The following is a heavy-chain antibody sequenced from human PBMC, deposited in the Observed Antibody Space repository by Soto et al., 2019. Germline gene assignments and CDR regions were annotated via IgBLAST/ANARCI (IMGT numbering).Heavy chain of an antibody. CDR3: ARDVRDCSSTSCYKDYYYGMDV. CDR2: IYYSGST. Sequence: SETLFLTCTVSGGSISSYYWSWIRQPPGKGLEWIGYIYYSGSTNYNPSLKSRVTISVDTSKNQFSLKLSSVTAADTAVYYCARDVRDCSSTSCYKDYYYGMDVWGRGTTVTVSS. D-gene: IGHD2-2*02. J-gene: IGHJ6*02. V-gene: IGHV4-59*01. CDR1: GGSISSYY.